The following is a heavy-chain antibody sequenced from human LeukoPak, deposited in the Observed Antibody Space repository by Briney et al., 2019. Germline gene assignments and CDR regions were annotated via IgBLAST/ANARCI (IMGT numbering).Heavy chain of an antibody. J-gene: IGHJ4*02. Sequence: SQTLSLTCAVSGGSISSGGYSWSWIRQPPGKGLEWIGYIYHSGSTYYNPSLKSRVTISVDRSKNQFSLKLSSVPAADTAVYYCARTSMVRGVTRPWGQGALVTVSS. D-gene: IGHD3-10*01. CDR2: IYHSGST. V-gene: IGHV4-30-2*01. CDR1: GGSISSGGYS. CDR3: ARTSMVRGVTRP.